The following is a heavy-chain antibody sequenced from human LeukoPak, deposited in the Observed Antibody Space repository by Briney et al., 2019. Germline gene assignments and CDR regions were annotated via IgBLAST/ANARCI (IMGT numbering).Heavy chain of an antibody. CDR3: ARDLRCGSGGSCYSQYYFDY. CDR2: INHSGST. J-gene: IGHJ4*02. V-gene: IGHV4-34*01. D-gene: IGHD2-15*01. CDR1: GGSLSGYY. Sequence: TSETLSLTCAVYGGSLSGYYWSWIRQPPGKGLEWIGEINHSGSTNYNPSLKSRVTISVDTSKNQFSLKLSSVTAADTAVYYCARDLRCGSGGSCYSQYYFDYWGQGTLVTVSS.